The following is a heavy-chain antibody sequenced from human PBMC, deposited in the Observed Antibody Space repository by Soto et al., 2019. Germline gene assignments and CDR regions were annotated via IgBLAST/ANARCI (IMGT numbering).Heavy chain of an antibody. V-gene: IGHV3-21*01. CDR1: GFTFSSYS. D-gene: IGHD3-22*01. Sequence: GGPLRLSCAASGFTFSSYSMNWVRQAPGKGLEWVSSISSSSSYIYYADSVKGRFTISRDNAKNSLYLQMNSLRAEDTAVYYCASSAYVPYYYDSSGYSNAFDIWGQGTMVTVSS. CDR3: ASSAYVPYYYDSSGYSNAFDI. CDR2: ISSSSSYI. J-gene: IGHJ3*02.